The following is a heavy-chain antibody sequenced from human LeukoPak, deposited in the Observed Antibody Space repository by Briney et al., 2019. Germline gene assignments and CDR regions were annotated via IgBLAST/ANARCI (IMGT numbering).Heavy chain of an antibody. CDR3: ARNNSVVRGALDY. CDR1: GGSMSTNSYY. CDR2: VFYSGSP. J-gene: IGHJ4*01. D-gene: IGHD3-10*01. Sequence: PSETLSLTCSVSGGSMSTNSYYWGWIRRPPGKGLEWIGSVFYSGSPYYNPSLKSRLTISVDTSKNQFSLRLTSVTAADTAVYYCARNNSVVRGALDYWGQGILATVSS. V-gene: IGHV4-39*01.